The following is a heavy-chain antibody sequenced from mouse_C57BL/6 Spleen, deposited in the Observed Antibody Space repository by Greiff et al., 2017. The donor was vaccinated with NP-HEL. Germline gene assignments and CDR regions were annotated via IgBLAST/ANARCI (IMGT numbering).Heavy chain of an antibody. D-gene: IGHD1-1*01. Sequence: EVKLQESGGGLVQPGGSMKLSCVASGFTFSNYWMNWVRQSPEKGLEWVAQIRLKSDNYATHYAESVKGRFTISRDDSKSSVYLQMNNLRAEDTGIYYCTVEPYYGSSDWYFDVWGTGTTVTVSS. CDR3: TVEPYYGSSDWYFDV. CDR1: GFTFSNYW. J-gene: IGHJ1*03. V-gene: IGHV6-3*01. CDR2: IRLKSDNYAT.